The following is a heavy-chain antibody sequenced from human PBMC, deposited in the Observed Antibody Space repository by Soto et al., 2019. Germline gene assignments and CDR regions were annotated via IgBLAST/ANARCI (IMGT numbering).Heavy chain of an antibody. J-gene: IGHJ4*02. D-gene: IGHD1-26*01. V-gene: IGHV3-23*01. Sequence: VPLLESGGRVVPSGVSESLFCGASAFLLSCYDMLWVRQAPGKGLEWVSAISYSGGSTYYADSVKGRFTISRDSSENTLYLQMSSLRADDTAVYYCAKGSGNSVYNFDNWGQGTLVTVSS. CDR2: ISYSGGST. CDR1: AFLLSCYD. CDR3: AKGSGNSVYNFDN.